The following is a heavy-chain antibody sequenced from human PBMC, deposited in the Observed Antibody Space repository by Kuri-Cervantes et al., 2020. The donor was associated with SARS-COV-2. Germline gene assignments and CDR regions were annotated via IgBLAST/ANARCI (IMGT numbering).Heavy chain of an antibody. J-gene: IGHJ6*02. Sequence: SETLSLTCTVSGGSISSYYWSWIRQPAGKGLEWIGEINHSGSTNYNPSLKSRVTISVDTSKNQFSLKLSSVTAADTAVYYCARTNRGRYYYYYGMDVWGQGTTVTVSS. CDR2: INHSGST. CDR3: ARTNRGRYYYYYGMDV. D-gene: IGHD3-10*01. V-gene: IGHV4-34*01. CDR1: GGSISSYY.